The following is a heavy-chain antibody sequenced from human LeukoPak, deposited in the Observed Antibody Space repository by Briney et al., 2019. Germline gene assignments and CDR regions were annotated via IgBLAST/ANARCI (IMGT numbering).Heavy chain of an antibody. D-gene: IGHD3-3*01. Sequence: SETLSLTCTVSGGSISSYYWSWIRQPPGKGLEWIGYIYTSGSTNYNPSLKSRVTISVDTSKNQFSLKLSSVTAADTAVYYCARRFPDFWSGYRSYYYYVDVWGKGTTVTVSS. CDR3: ARRFPDFWSGYRSYYYYVDV. CDR2: IYTSGST. J-gene: IGHJ6*03. V-gene: IGHV4-4*09. CDR1: GGSISSYY.